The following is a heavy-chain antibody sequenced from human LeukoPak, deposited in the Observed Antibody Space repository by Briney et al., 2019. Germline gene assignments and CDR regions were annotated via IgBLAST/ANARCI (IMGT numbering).Heavy chain of an antibody. CDR1: GDSVSSNSAA. D-gene: IGHD6-6*01. V-gene: IGHV6-1*01. CDR2: TYYRSKWYN. J-gene: IGHJ4*02. Sequence: SQTLSLTCAISGDSVSSNSAAWHWIRQSPSRGLEWLGRTYYRSKWYNDLAVSVKSRIAINPDTSKNQFSLQLTSVTPEDTAVYYCARVSSSWSPSLSVTHYFDSWGQGALVTVSS. CDR3: ARVSSSWSPSLSVTHYFDS.